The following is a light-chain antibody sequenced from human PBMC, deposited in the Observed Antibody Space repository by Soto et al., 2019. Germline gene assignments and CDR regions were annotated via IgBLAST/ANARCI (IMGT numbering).Light chain of an antibody. CDR1: SSDVGGTNY. J-gene: IGLJ1*01. Sequence: QSVPTQPSSVSGAPWQSIIISLTGASSDVGGTNYASWYQTHPGKAPKLMICDVSDRPSGVSNRFSGSKSGNTASLTISRLQAEDEADYYCSSFVNSTIPWVFGTGTKVTVL. CDR3: SSFVNSTIPWV. CDR2: DVS. V-gene: IGLV2-14*03.